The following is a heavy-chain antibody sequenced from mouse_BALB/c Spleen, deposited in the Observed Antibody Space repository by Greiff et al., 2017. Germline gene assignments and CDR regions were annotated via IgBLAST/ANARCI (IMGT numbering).Heavy chain of an antibody. D-gene: IGHD2-1*01. Sequence: VNVVESGAELVRPGASVTLSCKASGYTFTDYEMHWVKQTPVHGLEWIGAIDPETGGTAYNQKFKGKATLTADKSSSTAYMELRSLTSEDSAVYYCTRKGVTSWFAYWGQGTLVTVSA. CDR1: GYTFTDYE. CDR2: IDPETGGT. V-gene: IGHV1-15*01. J-gene: IGHJ3*01. CDR3: TRKGVTSWFAY.